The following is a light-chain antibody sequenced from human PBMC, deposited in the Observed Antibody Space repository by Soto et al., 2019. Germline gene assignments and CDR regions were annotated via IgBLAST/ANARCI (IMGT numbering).Light chain of an antibody. Sequence: GVTHSLAALSLSKRERDTLSCRASRSVSSYLASYQQKPGESPRLLIYDASNRATGIPARFIGSGSGTDFTPTISSLLPEDFAVHYCQPRCTLPLIPSGHVARPAIK. V-gene: IGKV3-11*01. J-gene: IGKJ5*01. CDR2: DAS. CDR1: RSVSSY. CDR3: QPRCTLPLIP.